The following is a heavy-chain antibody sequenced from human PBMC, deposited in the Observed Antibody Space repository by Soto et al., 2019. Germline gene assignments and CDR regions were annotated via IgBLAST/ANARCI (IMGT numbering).Heavy chain of an antibody. CDR2: LTPISGAA. D-gene: IGHD3-22*01. Sequence: QVHLVQSGAEVKKPGSSVRVYCKASGGSFNGYAVTWVRQAPGRGLEWMGGLTPISGAATYAKNFQGRVSVTADGSTTTAYLDLTSLTSEDTAIYFCARHRLFYDSGSHSYVPYYFENWGQGTLVSVSS. CDR1: GGSFNGYA. CDR3: ARHRLFYDSGSHSYVPYYFEN. V-gene: IGHV1-69*01. J-gene: IGHJ4*02.